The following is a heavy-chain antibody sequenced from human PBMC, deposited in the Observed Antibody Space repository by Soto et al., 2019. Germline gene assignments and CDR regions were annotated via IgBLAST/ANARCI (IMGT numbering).Heavy chain of an antibody. CDR1: GFTFSSYG. D-gene: IGHD1-26*01. Sequence: QVQLVESGGGVVQPGRSLRLSCAASGFTFSSYGMHWVRQAPGKGLEWVAVIWYDGSNKYYADSVKGRFTISRDNSKNTLYLQTNSLRAEDTAVYYCARDGEMATTLDYWGQGTLVTVSS. CDR3: ARDGEMATTLDY. J-gene: IGHJ4*02. CDR2: IWYDGSNK. V-gene: IGHV3-33*01.